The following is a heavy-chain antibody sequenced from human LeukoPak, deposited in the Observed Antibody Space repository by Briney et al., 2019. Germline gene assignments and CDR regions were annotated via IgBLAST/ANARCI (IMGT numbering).Heavy chain of an antibody. CDR1: GGSISSSSYY. Sequence: SETLSLTCTVSGGSISSSSYYWGWIRQPPGKGLEWIGSIYYSGSTYYNPSLKSRVTISVDTSKNQFSLKLSSVTAADTAVYYCGGVDIVVVPAARDFDYWGQGTLVTVSS. CDR2: IYYSGST. D-gene: IGHD2-2*03. J-gene: IGHJ4*02. CDR3: GGVDIVVVPAARDFDY. V-gene: IGHV4-39*01.